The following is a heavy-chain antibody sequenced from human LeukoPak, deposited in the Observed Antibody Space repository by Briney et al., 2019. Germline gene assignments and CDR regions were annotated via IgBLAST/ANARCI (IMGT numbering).Heavy chain of an antibody. V-gene: IGHV3-23*01. J-gene: IGHJ4*02. D-gene: IGHD3-22*01. Sequence: GGSLRLSCAASGFTFSSYAMSWVRQAPGKGLEWVSAISGSGGSTYYADSVKGRFTISRDNSKNTLYLQTNSLRAEDTAVYYCAKGGFVANYYDSSGYYYAPNYWGQGTLVTVSS. CDR2: ISGSGGST. CDR1: GFTFSSYA. CDR3: AKGGFVANYYDSSGYYYAPNY.